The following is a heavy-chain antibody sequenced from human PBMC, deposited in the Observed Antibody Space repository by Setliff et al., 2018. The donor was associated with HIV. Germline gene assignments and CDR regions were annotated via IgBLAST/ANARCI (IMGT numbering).Heavy chain of an antibody. Sequence: GGSLRFSCAATGFTFSSYVLHWVRQAPGKGLEWVAVMSTGGDIKIYADSVKGRFTISRDNSKNTLFLQMNSLRPEDTATYYCVRDPIEGYPDYFDYWGQGTLVTVSS. D-gene: IGHD1-26*01. CDR3: VRDPIEGYPDYFDY. CDR1: GFTFSSYV. CDR2: MSTGGDIK. V-gene: IGHV3-30-3*01. J-gene: IGHJ4*02.